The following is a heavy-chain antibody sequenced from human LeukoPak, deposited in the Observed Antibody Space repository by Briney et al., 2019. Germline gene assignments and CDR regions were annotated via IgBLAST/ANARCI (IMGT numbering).Heavy chain of an antibody. Sequence: PSETPSLTCTVSGGSISSYYWSWLRQPAGKGLEWLGRIYTSGSTNYNPSLKSRVTMSVDTSKNQFSLKLSSVTAADTAVYYCASSNFWSGYYRHYYMDVWGKGTTVTVSS. CDR1: GGSISSYY. J-gene: IGHJ6*03. D-gene: IGHD3-3*01. V-gene: IGHV4-4*07. CDR3: ASSNFWSGYYRHYYMDV. CDR2: IYTSGST.